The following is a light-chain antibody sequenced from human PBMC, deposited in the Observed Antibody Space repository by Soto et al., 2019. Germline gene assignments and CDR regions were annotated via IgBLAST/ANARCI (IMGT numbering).Light chain of an antibody. CDR2: EVS. CDR1: SSDVGGYDY. Sequence: HSVLTQHASVSGSPGQSITISCTGTSSDVGGYDYVSWYQQHPGKAPKLMIYEVSNRRPGVSDRFSGSKSGNTASLTISGLQAGDEADYYCSSYTSITTLVFGGGTKVTVL. J-gene: IGLJ2*01. V-gene: IGLV2-14*01. CDR3: SSYTSITTLV.